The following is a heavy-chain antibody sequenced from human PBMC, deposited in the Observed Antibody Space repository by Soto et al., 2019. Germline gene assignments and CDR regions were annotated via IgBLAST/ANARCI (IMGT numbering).Heavy chain of an antibody. J-gene: IGHJ6*03. CDR3: ARRYDCSTNYYYNYMDV. D-gene: IGHD3-3*01. Sequence: EVQLVESGGGLVQPGGSLRLSCAASGFTFSNYAMHWVRQAPGKGLEYVLGISSNGDSTYYAASVKRRFTISRDNSKNTVYLQMGSLRAEDMAVYYCARRYDCSTNYYYNYMDVWGKGTTVTVSS. CDR1: GFTFSNYA. V-gene: IGHV3-64*07. CDR2: ISSNGDST.